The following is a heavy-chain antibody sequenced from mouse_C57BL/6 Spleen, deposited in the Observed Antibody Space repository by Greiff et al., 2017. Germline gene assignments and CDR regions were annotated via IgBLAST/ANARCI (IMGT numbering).Heavy chain of an antibody. V-gene: IGHV1-5*01. Sequence: VQLQQSGTVLARPGASVKMSCKTSGYTFTSYWMHWVKQRPGQGLEWIGAIYPGNSDTSYNQKFKGKAKLTAVTSASTAYMELSSLTNEDSAVYYCTRADYYGSSYLYYFDYWGQGTTLTVSS. CDR2: IYPGNSDT. J-gene: IGHJ2*01. CDR1: GYTFTSYW. D-gene: IGHD1-1*01. CDR3: TRADYYGSSYLYYFDY.